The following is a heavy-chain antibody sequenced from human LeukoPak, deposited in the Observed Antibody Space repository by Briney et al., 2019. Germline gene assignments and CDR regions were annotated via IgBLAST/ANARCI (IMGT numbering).Heavy chain of an antibody. CDR1: GFTFRNHG. Sequence: GSLRPSCAVAGFTFRNHGISWVRQAPGKGLQWVSTISGSGGSTYYADSVKGRFTISRDNSKNMVYLQMDSLRAEDTATYYCSKLNSYGDYWGQGTLVTISS. CDR3: SKLNSYGDY. V-gene: IGHV3-23*01. CDR2: ISGSGGST. D-gene: IGHD5-18*01. J-gene: IGHJ4*02.